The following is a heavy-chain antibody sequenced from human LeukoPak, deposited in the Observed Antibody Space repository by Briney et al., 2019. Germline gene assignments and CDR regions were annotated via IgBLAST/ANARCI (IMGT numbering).Heavy chain of an antibody. J-gene: IGHJ4*02. V-gene: IGHV3-23*01. CDR2: ITGSGGNT. CDR3: AKAAPGYCTNGVCYPTYYFDY. D-gene: IGHD2-8*01. Sequence: GASLRLSCAASGFTFSNYAMSWVRQAPGKGLEWVSAITGSGGNTYYADSVKGRFTISRDNSKNTLYLQMNSLRAEDTAVYYCAKAAPGYCTNGVCYPTYYFDYWGQGTLVTVSS. CDR1: GFTFSNYA.